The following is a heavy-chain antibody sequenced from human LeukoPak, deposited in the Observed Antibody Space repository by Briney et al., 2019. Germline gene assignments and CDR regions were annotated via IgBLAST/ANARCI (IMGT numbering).Heavy chain of an antibody. CDR3: AKSYGSGSYSLDY. CDR1: GYTFTSYG. D-gene: IGHD3-10*01. Sequence: ASVKVSCKASGYTFTSYGISWVRQAPGQGLEWMGWISAYNGSTNYAQKLQGRVTITADESTSTAYMELSSLRSEDTAVYYCAKSYGSGSYSLDYWGQGTLVTVSS. V-gene: IGHV1-18*01. J-gene: IGHJ4*02. CDR2: ISAYNGST.